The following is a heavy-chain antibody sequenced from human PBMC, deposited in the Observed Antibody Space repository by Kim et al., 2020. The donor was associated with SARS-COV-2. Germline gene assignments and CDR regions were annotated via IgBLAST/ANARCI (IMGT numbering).Heavy chain of an antibody. V-gene: IGHV3-7*01. CDR2: IKQDGSDK. Sequence: GGSLRLSCAASGFTFSRFWMNWVRQAPGKGLEWVANIKQDGSDKYYVDSVKGRFTISRDNAKNSLYLQIDSLRVEDTAVYHCARSPPPQDFWSGYRSGM. CDR1: GFTFSRFW. CDR3: ARSPPPQDFWSGYRSGM. J-gene: IGHJ6*01. D-gene: IGHD3-3*01.